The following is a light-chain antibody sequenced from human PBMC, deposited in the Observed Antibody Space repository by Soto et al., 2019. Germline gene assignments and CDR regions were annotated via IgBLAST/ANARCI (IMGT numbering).Light chain of an antibody. V-gene: IGKV3-15*01. CDR2: FAS. Sequence: EIRMTQSPATLSVSPGERATLSCRASRYINNNLAWYQQKPGQAPSLLVYFASTRATGIAARFSGSGSGTEFALTISSLQSEDFAVYYCQQYSAWPLTFGGGTKVEIK. CDR3: QQYSAWPLT. CDR1: RYINNN. J-gene: IGKJ4*01.